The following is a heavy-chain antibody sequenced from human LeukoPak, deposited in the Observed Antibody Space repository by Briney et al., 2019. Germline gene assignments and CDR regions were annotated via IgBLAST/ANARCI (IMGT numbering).Heavy chain of an antibody. CDR1: GGSISSSSYY. V-gene: IGHV4-39*07. Sequence: PSETLSLTCTVSGGSISSSSYYWGWIRQPPGKGLEWIGSIYYSGSTYYNPSLKSRVTISVDTSKNQFSLKLSSVTAADTAVYYCARDKTLDAFDIWGQGTMVTVS. J-gene: IGHJ3*02. CDR2: IYYSGST. CDR3: ARDKTLDAFDI.